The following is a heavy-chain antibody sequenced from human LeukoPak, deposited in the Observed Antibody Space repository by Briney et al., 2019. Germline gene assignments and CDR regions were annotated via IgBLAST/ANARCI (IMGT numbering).Heavy chain of an antibody. J-gene: IGHJ5*02. Sequence: KPSETLSLTCTVSGGSISSGDYYWSWIRQPPGKGLEWIGYIYYSGSTYYNPSLKSRVTISVDTSKNQFSLKLSSVTAADTAVYYCARSITIFGVDPWGQGTLVTVSS. D-gene: IGHD3-3*01. CDR3: ARSITIFGVDP. CDR2: IYYSGST. CDR1: GGSISSGDYY. V-gene: IGHV4-30-4*01.